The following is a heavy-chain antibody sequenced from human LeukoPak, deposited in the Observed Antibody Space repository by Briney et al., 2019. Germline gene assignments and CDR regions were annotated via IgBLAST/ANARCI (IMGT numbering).Heavy chain of an antibody. CDR2: ISGSGGST. V-gene: IGHV3-23*01. J-gene: IGHJ4*02. Sequence: GGSLRLSCAASGFTFSNAWMSWVRQAPGKGLEWVSAISGSGGSTYYADSVKGRFTISRDNAKNTLYLQMNSLRAEDTAVYYCAREYSSGWSPNDYWGQGTLVTVSS. CDR3: AREYSSGWSPNDY. CDR1: GFTFSNAW. D-gene: IGHD6-19*01.